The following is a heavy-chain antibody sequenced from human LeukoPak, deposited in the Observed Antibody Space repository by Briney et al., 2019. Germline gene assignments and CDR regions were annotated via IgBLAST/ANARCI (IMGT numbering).Heavy chain of an antibody. CDR3: VRVFTSGWVYNWFDP. Sequence: ASVKVSCKASGYTFTGYYMHWVRQAPGQGLEWMGWINPNSGGTNYAQKFQGRVTMTRDTSIITAYMELRRLRTDDTALYYCVRVFTSGWVYNWFDPWGQGTLVTVSS. J-gene: IGHJ5*02. CDR2: INPNSGGT. CDR1: GYTFTGYY. V-gene: IGHV1-2*02. D-gene: IGHD6-19*01.